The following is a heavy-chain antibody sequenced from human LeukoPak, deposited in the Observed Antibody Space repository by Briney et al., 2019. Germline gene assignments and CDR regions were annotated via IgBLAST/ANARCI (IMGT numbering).Heavy chain of an antibody. CDR1: GGSISSGRYY. CDR2: IYTSGST. Sequence: SQTLSLTCTVSGGSISSGRYYWSWIRQPAGKGLEWIGRIYTSGSTNYNPSLKSRVTISVDTSKNQFSLKLSSVTAADTAVYYCARGEMTTVAYYFDYWGQGTLVTVSS. V-gene: IGHV4-61*02. D-gene: IGHD4-23*01. J-gene: IGHJ4*02. CDR3: ARGEMTTVAYYFDY.